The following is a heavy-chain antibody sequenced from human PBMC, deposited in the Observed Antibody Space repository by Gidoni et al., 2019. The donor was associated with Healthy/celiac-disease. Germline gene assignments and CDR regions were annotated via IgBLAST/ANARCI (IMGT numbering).Heavy chain of an antibody. D-gene: IGHD3-16*01. Sequence: QVQLVQSGAAVKKTGASVKASCKASDYPFPGYYMHWLRQAPGQGLEWMGWINPNSGGTNYAQKFQGRVTMTRDTSISTAYMELSRLRSDDTAVYYCARVKGDNYYYYYGMDVWGQGTTVTVSS. J-gene: IGHJ6*02. CDR1: DYPFPGYY. CDR2: INPNSGGT. V-gene: IGHV1-2*02. CDR3: ARVKGDNYYYYYGMDV.